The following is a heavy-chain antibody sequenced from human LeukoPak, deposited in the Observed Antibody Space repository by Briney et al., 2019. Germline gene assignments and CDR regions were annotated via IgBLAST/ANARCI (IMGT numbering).Heavy chain of an antibody. CDR1: GGSFSGYY. CDR2: INHSGNT. D-gene: IGHD5-18*01. CDR3: ARIGYSYGYGFDY. Sequence: SETQSLTCAVYGGSFSGYYWSWVRQPPGKGLEWIGEINHSGNTNYNPSLKSRVTISVDTSKNQFSLQLNSVTPEDTAVYYCARIGYSYGYGFDYWGQGTLVTVSS. V-gene: IGHV4-34*01. J-gene: IGHJ4*02.